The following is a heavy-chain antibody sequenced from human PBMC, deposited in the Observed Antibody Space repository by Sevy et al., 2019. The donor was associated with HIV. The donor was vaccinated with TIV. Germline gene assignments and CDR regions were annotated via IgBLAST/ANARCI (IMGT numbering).Heavy chain of an antibody. CDR3: AKDWGYCSSTSCYVGAFDI. D-gene: IGHD2-2*01. J-gene: IGHJ3*02. V-gene: IGHV3-33*06. CDR1: GFTFSSYG. CDR2: IWYDGSNK. Sequence: GGSLRLSCAASGFTFSSYGMHWVRQAPGKGLEWVAVIWYDGSNKYYADSVKGRFTISRDNSKNTLYLQMNSLRAEDTAVYYCAKDWGYCSSTSCYVGAFDIWGQGTMVTVSS.